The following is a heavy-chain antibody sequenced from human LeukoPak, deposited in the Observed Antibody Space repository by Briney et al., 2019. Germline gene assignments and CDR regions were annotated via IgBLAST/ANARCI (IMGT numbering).Heavy chain of an antibody. V-gene: IGHV5-10-1*04. CDR3: ARANILGATSPFDY. D-gene: IGHD1-26*01. CDR1: GYSFTNYW. Sequence: GESLKISCKGSGYSFTNYWISWVRQMPGKGLEWMGRIDPSDSYTKYSPSFQGQVTISADKSISTAYLQWSSLKASDTAMYYCARANILGATSPFDYWGQGSLVTVSS. J-gene: IGHJ4*02. CDR2: IDPSDSYT.